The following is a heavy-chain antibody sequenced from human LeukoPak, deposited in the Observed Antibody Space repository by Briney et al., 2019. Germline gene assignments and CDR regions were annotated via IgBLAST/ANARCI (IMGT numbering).Heavy chain of an antibody. CDR3: ARDYHEYDSSGYYPHPYFDY. D-gene: IGHD3-22*01. V-gene: IGHV3-11*04. J-gene: IGHJ4*02. CDR1: GFTFSDYY. CDR2: ISSSGSTI. Sequence: PGGSLRLSCAASGFTFSDYYMSWLRQAPGKGLEWVSYISSSGSTIYYADSVKGRFTISRDNAKNSLYLQMNSLRAEDTAVYYCARDYHEYDSSGYYPHPYFDYWGQGTLVTVSS.